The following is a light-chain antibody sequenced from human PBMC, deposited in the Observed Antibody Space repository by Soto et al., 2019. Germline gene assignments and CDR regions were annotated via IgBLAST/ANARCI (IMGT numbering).Light chain of an antibody. J-gene: IGLJ3*02. V-gene: IGLV1-44*01. CDR2: SSN. CDR3: AAWDDSLNGPM. Sequence: QLVLPQPPSASGTPGQRVTISCSGSSSNIGSNTVNWYQQLPGTAPKLLIYSSNQRPSGVPDRFSGSKSGTSASLAISGLQSEDEADYYCAAWDDSLNGPMFGGGTQLTVL. CDR1: SSNIGSNT.